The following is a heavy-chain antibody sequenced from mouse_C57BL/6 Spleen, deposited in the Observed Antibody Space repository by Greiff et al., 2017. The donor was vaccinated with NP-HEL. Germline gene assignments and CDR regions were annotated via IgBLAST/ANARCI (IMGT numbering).Heavy chain of an antibody. CDR3: AKSPGDPYYYAMDY. V-gene: IGHV2-5*01. CDR1: GFSLTSYG. Sequence: QVQLQQSGPGLVQPSQSLSITCTVSGFSLTSYGVHWVRQSPGKGLEWLGVIWRGGSTDYNAAFMSRLSITKDNSKSQVFFKMNSLQADDTAIYYGAKSPGDPYYYAMDYWGQGTSVTVSS. CDR2: IWRGGST. J-gene: IGHJ4*01.